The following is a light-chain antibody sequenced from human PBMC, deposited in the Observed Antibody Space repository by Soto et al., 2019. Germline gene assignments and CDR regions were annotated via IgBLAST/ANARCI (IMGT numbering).Light chain of an antibody. CDR2: EVS. V-gene: IGKV1-5*03. Sequence: TERTSILADSVGERVINSLRVCMSINKWLAWYQQQPGNAPLLLIYEVSTSHSGVPSRFSGCGSGTEFTLTILHLQHDDFASYYYQQYNRPWTFGQGTKVDIK. CDR3: QQYNRPWT. J-gene: IGKJ1*01. CDR1: MSINKW.